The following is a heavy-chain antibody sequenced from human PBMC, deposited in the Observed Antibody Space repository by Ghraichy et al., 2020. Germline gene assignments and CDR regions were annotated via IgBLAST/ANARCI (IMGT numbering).Heavy chain of an antibody. CDR1: GGSISSYY. Sequence: SQTLSLTCTVSGGSISSYYWSWIRQPPGKGLEWIGYIYYSGSTNYNPSLKSRVTISVDTSKNQFSLKLSSVTAADTAVYYCARVTLWGIDYWGQGTLVTVSS. CDR2: IYYSGST. J-gene: IGHJ4*02. V-gene: IGHV4-59*01. CDR3: ARVTLWGIDY. D-gene: IGHD3-16*01.